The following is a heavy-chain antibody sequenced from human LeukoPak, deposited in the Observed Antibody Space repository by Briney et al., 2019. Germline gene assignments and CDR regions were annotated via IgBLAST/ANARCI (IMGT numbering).Heavy chain of an antibody. D-gene: IGHD3-22*01. J-gene: IGHJ4*02. Sequence: SSVKVSCKPCLCTLDNYSVSWVRQAPGQGLEGLGGIIPILGTANYAQKFQGRVTITADESTSTAYMELSSLRSEDTSVYYCARDRYYDGSGHYFESIYWGQGTLVTVSS. CDR2: IIPILGTA. V-gene: IGHV1-69*13. CDR3: ARDRYYDGSGHYFESIY. CDR1: LCTLDNYS.